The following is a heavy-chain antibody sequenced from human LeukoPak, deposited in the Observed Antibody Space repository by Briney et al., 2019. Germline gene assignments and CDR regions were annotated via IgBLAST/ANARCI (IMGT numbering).Heavy chain of an antibody. CDR2: IYHAGSA. CDR3: ARLRPSTNHALDS. D-gene: IGHD1-14*01. V-gene: IGHV4-4*02. J-gene: IGHJ4*02. CDR1: GGSISSTNW. Sequence: SETLSLTCAASGGSISSTNWWSWVRQSPGKGLEWIGEIYHAGSANYNPSLNSRITISLDTSKNQLSLKLNSVTAADTAVYYCARLRPSTNHALDSWGQGTLVTVSS.